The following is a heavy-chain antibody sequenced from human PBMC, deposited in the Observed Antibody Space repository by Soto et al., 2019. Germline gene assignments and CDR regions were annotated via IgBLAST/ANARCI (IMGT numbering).Heavy chain of an antibody. CDR1: GFTFSLYS. V-gene: IGHV3-48*02. D-gene: IGHD6-19*01. J-gene: IGHJ6*02. CDR2: ISRSSTGI. CDR3: ARAGTWGLDV. Sequence: EVQLVESGGGLVQPGGSLRLSCAASGFTFSLYSMSWVRQAPGKGLEWVSYISRSSTGIHYADSVKGRFTISRDDATNSMQLQMNSLRDGDTAVEYCARAGTWGLDVWGQGTTVSISS.